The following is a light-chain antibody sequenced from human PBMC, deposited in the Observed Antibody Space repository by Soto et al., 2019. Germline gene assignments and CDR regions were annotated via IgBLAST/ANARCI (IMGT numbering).Light chain of an antibody. Sequence: EIVLTQSPGTLSLSPGERATLSCRASQSVSSSYLAWYQQKPGQAPRLLIYGASGRATGIPDRFSGRGSGTDFTLTISRLEPEDFAVYYCQQYGSSPPVTCGQGTRLEIK. CDR2: GAS. V-gene: IGKV3-20*01. CDR1: QSVSSSY. CDR3: QQYGSSPPVT. J-gene: IGKJ5*01.